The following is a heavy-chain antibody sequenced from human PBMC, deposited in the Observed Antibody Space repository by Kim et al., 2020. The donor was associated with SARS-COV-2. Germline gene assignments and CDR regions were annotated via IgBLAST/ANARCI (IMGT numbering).Heavy chain of an antibody. CDR2: IWYDGSNK. Sequence: GGSLRLSCAASGFTFSSYGMHWVRQAPGKGLEWVAVIWYDGSNKYYADSVKGRFTISRDNSKNTLYLQMNSLRAEDTAVYYCARGLKVYGDYDLGDAFDIWGQGTMVTVSS. V-gene: IGHV3-33*01. J-gene: IGHJ3*02. D-gene: IGHD4-17*01. CDR3: ARGLKVYGDYDLGDAFDI. CDR1: GFTFSSYG.